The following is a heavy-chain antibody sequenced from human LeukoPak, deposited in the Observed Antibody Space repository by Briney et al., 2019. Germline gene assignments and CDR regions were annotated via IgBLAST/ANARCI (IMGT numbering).Heavy chain of an antibody. CDR2: TNSDGSTT. CDR3: ARALASSGDY. V-gene: IGHV3-74*01. CDR1: GFTFSSSW. J-gene: IGHJ4*02. D-gene: IGHD3-10*01. Sequence: TGGSLRLSCAASGFTFSSSWMHWVRQAPGKGLVWVSRTNSDGSTTTYADSVKGRFTISRDNAKNTLHLQMNSLRAEDTAVYYCARALASSGDYWGQGTLVTVSS.